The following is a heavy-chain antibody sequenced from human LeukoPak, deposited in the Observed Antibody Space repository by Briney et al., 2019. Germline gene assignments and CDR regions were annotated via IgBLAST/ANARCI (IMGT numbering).Heavy chain of an antibody. CDR2: IYYTGST. V-gene: IGHV4-59*11. CDR1: GGSIRSHY. Sequence: SETLSLTCSVSGGSIRSHYWDWIRQPPGKGLEWLGHIYYTGSTYYNPSLKSRVTISVDTSKNQFSLKLSSVTAADTAVYYCARVGRGDHTWGSYYCDHWGQGTLVSVSS. D-gene: IGHD3-16*01. CDR3: ARVGRGDHTWGSYYCDH. J-gene: IGHJ4*02.